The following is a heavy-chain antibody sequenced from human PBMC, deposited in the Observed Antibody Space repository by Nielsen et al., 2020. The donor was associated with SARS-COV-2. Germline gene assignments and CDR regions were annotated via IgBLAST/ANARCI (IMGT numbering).Heavy chain of an antibody. CDR3: ATTYDSSGYDGFWFDP. V-gene: IGHV4-30-2*01. CDR1: GGSISSGGYS. J-gene: IGHJ5*02. D-gene: IGHD3-22*01. Sequence: LSLTCAVSGGSISSGGYSWSWIRQPPGKGLEWIGYIYHSGSTYYNPSLKSRVTISVDRSKNQFSLKLSSVTAADTAVYYCATTYDSSGYDGFWFDPWGQGTLVTVSS. CDR2: IYHSGST.